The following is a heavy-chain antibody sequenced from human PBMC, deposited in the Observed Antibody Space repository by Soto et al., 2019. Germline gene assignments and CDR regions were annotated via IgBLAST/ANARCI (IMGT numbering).Heavy chain of an antibody. V-gene: IGHV4-59*01. J-gene: IGHJ3*02. Sequence: SETLSLTCTVSGGPISSNYWSWLRQPPGGGIEWIGYVFSSGSTNYTPSLKSRLTISIDMSNTQFYLRLSSVTSADPAVYYCARVRGWPHDAFDIWGLGTPVTVSS. D-gene: IGHD6-19*01. CDR1: GGPISSNY. CDR3: ARVRGWPHDAFDI. CDR2: VFSSGST.